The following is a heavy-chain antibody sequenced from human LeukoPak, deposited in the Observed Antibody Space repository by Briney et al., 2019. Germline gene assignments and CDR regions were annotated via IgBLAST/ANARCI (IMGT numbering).Heavy chain of an antibody. J-gene: IGHJ5*02. CDR2: IYYSGST. V-gene: IGHV4-61*08. CDR3: ARDGPSGSNP. Sequence: SETLSLTCTVSGGSISSGGYYWSWIRQHPGKGLEWIGYIYYSGSTNYNPSPKSRVTISVDTSKNQFSLKLSSVTAADTAVYYCARDGPSGSNPWGQGTLVTVSS. CDR1: GGSISSGGYY. D-gene: IGHD1-26*01.